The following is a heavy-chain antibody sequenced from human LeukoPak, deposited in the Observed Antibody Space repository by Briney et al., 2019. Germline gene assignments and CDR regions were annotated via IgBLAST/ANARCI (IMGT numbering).Heavy chain of an antibody. Sequence: PGRSLRLSCAASGFTFDDYAMHWVRQAPGKGLEWVSGISWNSGSIGYADSVKGRFTISRDNAKNSLYLQMNSLRAEDMALYYCAKDMLPGGSGWYYFDYWGQGTLVTVSS. CDR1: GFTFDDYA. CDR3: AKDMLPGGSGWYYFDY. J-gene: IGHJ4*02. D-gene: IGHD6-19*01. V-gene: IGHV3-9*03. CDR2: ISWNSGSI.